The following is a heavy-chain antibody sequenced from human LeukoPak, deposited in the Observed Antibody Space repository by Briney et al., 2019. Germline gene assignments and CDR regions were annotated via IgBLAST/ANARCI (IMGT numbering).Heavy chain of an antibody. Sequence: GGTLRLSCKASGFTFSSYAMSWVRQAPGKGLEWVSAISGSGGTTYYVDSVKGRFTISRDNFKNTLYLQMNSLRAEDTAVYYCAKVGWLRSRYSDDYWGQGTLVTVSS. CDR1: GFTFSSYA. V-gene: IGHV3-23*01. J-gene: IGHJ4*02. D-gene: IGHD5-12*01. CDR2: ISGSGGTT. CDR3: AKVGWLRSRYSDDY.